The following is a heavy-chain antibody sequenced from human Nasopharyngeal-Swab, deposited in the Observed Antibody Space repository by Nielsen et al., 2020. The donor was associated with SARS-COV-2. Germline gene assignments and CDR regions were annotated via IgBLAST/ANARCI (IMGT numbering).Heavy chain of an antibody. CDR2: ISPTSDYI. Sequence: ETLSLTCAASGFTFSSYTMNWVRQAPGKGLEWVSSISPTSDYIYYAESVKGRFTISRDNAKNSLFLQMNSLRAEETAIYYCARASRGWSWGQGTPVTVSS. CDR3: ARASRGWS. D-gene: IGHD6-19*01. V-gene: IGHV3-21*06. CDR1: GFTFSSYT. J-gene: IGHJ5*02.